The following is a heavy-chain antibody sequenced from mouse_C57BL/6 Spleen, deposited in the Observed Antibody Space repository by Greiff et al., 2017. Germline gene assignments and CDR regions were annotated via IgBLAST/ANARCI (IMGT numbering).Heavy chain of an antibody. CDR2: ISDGGSYT. V-gene: IGHV5-4*01. D-gene: IGHD2-3*01. CDR1: GFTFSSYA. CDR3: ARDCGLYDGFAD. J-gene: IGHJ3*01. Sequence: EVKVVESGGGLVKPGGSLKLSCAASGFTFSSYAMSWVSQTPEKRLEWVATISDGGSYTYYPDNVKGRFTISRDNAKNNLYLQMSHLTSEDTAMYYCARDCGLYDGFADWGQGTLVTVSA.